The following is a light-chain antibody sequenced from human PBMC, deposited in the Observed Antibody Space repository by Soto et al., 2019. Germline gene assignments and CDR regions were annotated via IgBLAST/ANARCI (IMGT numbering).Light chain of an antibody. V-gene: IGKV1-27*01. CDR1: QGISTY. J-gene: IGKJ2*01. Sequence: DIQLTQSPSSLSASVGDRVTITCRASQGISTYLAWYKKKPGKIPHLLIYAASTLQSGVPSRFSGSGSGTDFTLTISSLQPEDVATYYCQEYNSVPYTFGRGTKLEI. CDR3: QEYNSVPYT. CDR2: AAS.